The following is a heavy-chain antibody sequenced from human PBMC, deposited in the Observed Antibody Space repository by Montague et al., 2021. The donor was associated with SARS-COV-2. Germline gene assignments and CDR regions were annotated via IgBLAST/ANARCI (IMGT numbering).Heavy chain of an antibody. CDR3: ARGRVTRAGFDY. CDR1: GYFIGTGYY. J-gene: IGHJ4*02. V-gene: IGHV4-38-2*02. D-gene: IGHD2-21*02. CDR2: NYLHGNA. Sequence: SETLSLTCSVSGYFIGTGYYWGRIRQSPGKGLEWIGSNYLHGNAYYNPSLNSCVTISLDTSNNQFSLRLTSVTTSDTAVYYCARGRVTRAGFDYWGQGIRVIVSS.